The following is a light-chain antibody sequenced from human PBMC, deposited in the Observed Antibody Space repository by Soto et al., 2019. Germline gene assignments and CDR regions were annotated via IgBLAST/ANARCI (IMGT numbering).Light chain of an antibody. CDR3: ATWDASLNGVV. Sequence: QAVVTQPPSASGTPGQRVTVSCSGSSSNIGSNTVNWYQQLPGTAPKLLIYGNNQRPSGVPDRFSGSKSGTSASLAISGLQSEDEADYYCATWDASLNGVVFGGGTKVTVL. V-gene: IGLV1-44*01. CDR2: GNN. J-gene: IGLJ2*01. CDR1: SSNIGSNT.